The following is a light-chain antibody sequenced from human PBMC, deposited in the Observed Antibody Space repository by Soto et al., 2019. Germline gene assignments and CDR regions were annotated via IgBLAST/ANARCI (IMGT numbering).Light chain of an antibody. CDR2: KVS. CDR3: MQTAHFPIT. CDR1: QSLAHSDGNTY. V-gene: IGKV2-24*01. J-gene: IGKJ5*01. Sequence: DVVMTQSPLSLPVTLGQPASISCRSSQSLAHSDGNTYLSWLHQRPGQPPRLLIYKVSSRFPGVSDRFSGSGAGTNFALKISRVEPEDAGVYYCMQTAHFPITIAQGTRLEIK.